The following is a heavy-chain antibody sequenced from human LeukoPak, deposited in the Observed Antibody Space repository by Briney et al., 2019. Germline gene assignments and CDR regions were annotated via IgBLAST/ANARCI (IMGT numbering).Heavy chain of an antibody. V-gene: IGHV6-1*01. D-gene: IGHD1-26*01. Sequence: SQTLALTCAISVDIVSSNSAPGSWLTRSPSRALEGVGRTYYRSKWYNDYAVSVKSRITINPDTSKNQFSLQLKSVTPEDTAVYYCARSQTGGTFDYWGQGALVTVST. CDR1: VDIVSSNSAP. CDR3: ARSQTGGTFDY. CDR2: TYYRSKWYN. J-gene: IGHJ4*02.